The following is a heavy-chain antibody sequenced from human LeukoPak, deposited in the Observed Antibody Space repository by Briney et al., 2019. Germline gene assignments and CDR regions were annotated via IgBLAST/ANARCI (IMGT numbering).Heavy chain of an antibody. CDR2: MNPNSGNT. V-gene: IGHV1-8*01. Sequence: ASAKVSCKASGYTFTSYDINWVPQATGQGLGLMGGMNPNSGNTGYAQTFQGRVTMTRNTSISTAYMELSSLRSDDTAVYYCGSCRSTSCYGSNFFDYGGQGTLVTVPS. CDR3: GSCRSTSCYGSNFFDY. D-gene: IGHD2-2*01. J-gene: IGHJ4*02. CDR1: GYTFTSYD.